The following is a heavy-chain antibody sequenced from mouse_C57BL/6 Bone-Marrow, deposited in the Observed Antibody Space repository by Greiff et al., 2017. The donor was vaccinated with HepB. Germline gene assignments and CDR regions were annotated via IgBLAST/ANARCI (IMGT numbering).Heavy chain of an antibody. CDR2: IYPGDGDT. J-gene: IGHJ2*01. D-gene: IGHD2-2*01. Sequence: VQLVESGPELVKPGASVKISCKASGYAFSSSWMNWVKQRPGKGLEWIGRIYPGDGDTNYNGKFKGKATLTADKSSSTAYMQLSSLTSEDSAVYFCARSERGYDAGYYFDYWGQGTTLTVSS. CDR1: GYAFSSSW. V-gene: IGHV1-82*01. CDR3: ARSERGYDAGYYFDY.